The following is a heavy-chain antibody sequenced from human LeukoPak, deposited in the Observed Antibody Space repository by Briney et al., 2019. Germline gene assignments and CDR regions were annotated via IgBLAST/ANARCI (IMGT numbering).Heavy chain of an antibody. CDR2: VSVSVSNT. Sequence: PGGSLRLFCAASGFTFSSYAMSWVRQAPGKGLEWVSAVSVSVSNTYYADSVKGRFTISRDNSKNTLYLQMNSLRAEDTAVYYCARRVWCSSTNCRGFDYWGQGTPVTVSS. CDR1: GFTFSSYA. V-gene: IGHV3-23*01. D-gene: IGHD2-2*01. J-gene: IGHJ4*02. CDR3: ARRVWCSSTNCRGFDY.